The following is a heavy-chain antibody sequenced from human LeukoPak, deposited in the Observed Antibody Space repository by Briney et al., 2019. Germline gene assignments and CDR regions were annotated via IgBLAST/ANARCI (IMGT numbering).Heavy chain of an antibody. CDR2: IYPSGGST. CDR1: GYTINSYY. D-gene: IGHD6-13*01. V-gene: IGHV1-46*02. CDR3: ARAYSSSWYPLYYYYYYMDV. J-gene: IGHJ6*03. Sequence: ASVKVSCKASGYTINSYYMHWVRQAPGQGLEWMGIIYPSGGSTSYAQKFQGRVTMTRDMSTSTVYMELSSLRSEDTAVYYCARAYSSSWYPLYYYYYYMDVWGKGTTVTVSS.